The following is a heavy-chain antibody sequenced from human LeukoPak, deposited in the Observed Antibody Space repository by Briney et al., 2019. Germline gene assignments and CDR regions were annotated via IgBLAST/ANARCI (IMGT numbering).Heavy chain of an antibody. V-gene: IGHV1-2*02. CDR3: ATQWELLSSFDY. J-gene: IGHJ4*02. CDR2: INPNSGGT. CDR1: GYTFTGYY. D-gene: IGHD1-26*01. Sequence: ASVKVSCKASGYTFTGYYMHWVRQAPGQGLEWMGWINPNSGGTNYAQKFQGRVTMTRDTSKNQFSLKLSSVTAADTAVYYCATQWELLSSFDYWGQGTLVTVSS.